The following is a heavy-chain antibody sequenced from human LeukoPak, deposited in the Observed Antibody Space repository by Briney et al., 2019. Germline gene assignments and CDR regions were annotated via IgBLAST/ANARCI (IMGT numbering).Heavy chain of an antibody. Sequence: GGSLRLSCAASGFTFSIYGMHWVRQAPGKGLEWVAVISYDGSNKYYADSVKGRFTISRDNSKNTLYLQMNSLRAEDTAVYYCAKGPHCGGDCYLDYWGQGTLVTVSS. V-gene: IGHV3-30*18. J-gene: IGHJ4*02. CDR2: ISYDGSNK. D-gene: IGHD2-21*02. CDR1: GFTFSIYG. CDR3: AKGPHCGGDCYLDY.